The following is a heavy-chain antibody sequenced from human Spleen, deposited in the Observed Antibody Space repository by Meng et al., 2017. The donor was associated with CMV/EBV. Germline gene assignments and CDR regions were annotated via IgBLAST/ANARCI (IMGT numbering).Heavy chain of an antibody. V-gene: IGHV4-34*01. CDR3: ARLTVDTAMVTAFDY. CDR2: INHSGST. CDR1: GGSFSGYY. D-gene: IGHD5-18*01. Sequence: QGPLQQLGAGLLQPSGTLSLTCAGYGGSFSGYYWSWIRQPPGKGLEWIGEINHSGSTNYNPSLKSRVTISVDTSKNQFSLKLSSVTAADTAVYYCARLTVDTAMVTAFDYWGQGTLVTVSS. J-gene: IGHJ4*02.